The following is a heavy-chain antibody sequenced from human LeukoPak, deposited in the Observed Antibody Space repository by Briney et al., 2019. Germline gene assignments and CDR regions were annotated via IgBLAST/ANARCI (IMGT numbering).Heavy chain of an antibody. CDR3: AKDLNLARFLEWLSPDY. V-gene: IGHV3-23*01. D-gene: IGHD3-3*01. Sequence: GGSLRLSCEASGSTFSGYAMTGVRQAPGKGLEWVSAFSGSGGSTYYADSVKGRFTISRDNSKNTLYLQMNSLRAEDTAVYYCAKDLNLARFLEWLSPDYWGQGTLVTVSS. CDR1: GSTFSGYA. CDR2: FSGSGGST. J-gene: IGHJ4*02.